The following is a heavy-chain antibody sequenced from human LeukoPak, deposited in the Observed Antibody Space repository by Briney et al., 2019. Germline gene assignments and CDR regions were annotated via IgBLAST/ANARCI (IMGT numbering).Heavy chain of an antibody. Sequence: PGGSLRLSCAASGFTFSSYGMHWVRQAPGKGLEWVAVISYDGSNKYYADSVKGRFTISRDNSKNTLYLQMNSLRAEDTAMYYCAKGQQWLVSNWFDPWGQGTLVTVSS. CDR3: AKGQQWLVSNWFDP. CDR1: GFTFSSYG. CDR2: ISYDGSNK. D-gene: IGHD6-19*01. V-gene: IGHV3-30*18. J-gene: IGHJ5*02.